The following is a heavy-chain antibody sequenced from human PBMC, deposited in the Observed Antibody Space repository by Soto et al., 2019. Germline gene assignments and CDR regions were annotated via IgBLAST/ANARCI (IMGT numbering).Heavy chain of an antibody. CDR3: AKPPDYNWNDY. CDR1: GFTFSSYA. CDR2: VSGSGGST. V-gene: IGHV3-23*01. D-gene: IGHD1-20*01. Sequence: EVQLLESGGGLVQPGGSLGLSLAASGFTFSSYALGWFRRAPGKGLEWISAVSGSGGSTYYADSVKGRFTISRDNSKDTLYLQMNNLRAEDTAVYYCAKPPDYNWNDYWGQGTLVTVSS. J-gene: IGHJ4*02.